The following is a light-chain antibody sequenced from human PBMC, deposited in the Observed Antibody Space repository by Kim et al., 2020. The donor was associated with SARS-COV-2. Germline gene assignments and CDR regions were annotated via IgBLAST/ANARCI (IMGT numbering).Light chain of an antibody. Sequence: GQSITISCTGTTNDIGAFDSVFWYQQHPGKAPKVMIYDVSDRPSGVSNRFTGSKSGNTASLTISGLQAEDGADYYCSSYTTDNTHVFGTGTKVTVL. V-gene: IGLV2-14*03. J-gene: IGLJ1*01. CDR2: DVS. CDR1: TNDIGAFDS. CDR3: SSYTTDNTHV.